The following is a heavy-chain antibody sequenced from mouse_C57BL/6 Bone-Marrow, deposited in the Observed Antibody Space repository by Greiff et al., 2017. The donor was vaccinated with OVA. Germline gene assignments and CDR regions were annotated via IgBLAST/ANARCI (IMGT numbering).Heavy chain of an antibody. D-gene: IGHD1-1*02. Sequence: EVNLVESEGGLVQPGSSMKLSCTASGFTFSDYYMAWVRQVPEKGLEWVANINYDGSSTYYLDSLKSRFIISRDNAKNILYLQMSSLKSEDTATYYCARESLYYYNYFDYWGQGTTLTVSS. CDR3: ARESLYYYNYFDY. CDR2: INYDGSST. V-gene: IGHV5-16*01. J-gene: IGHJ2*01. CDR1: GFTFSDYY.